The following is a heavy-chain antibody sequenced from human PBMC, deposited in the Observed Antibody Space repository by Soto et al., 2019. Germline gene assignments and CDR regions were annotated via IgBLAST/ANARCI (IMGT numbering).Heavy chain of an antibody. J-gene: IGHJ6*02. V-gene: IGHV1-18*01. CDR3: VMVDNYVTPTPQDV. D-gene: IGHD3-16*01. Sequence: QVQLVQSGDEVKKPGASVKVSCKASGYIFVNYGIAWVRQAPGQGLEWMGWISPYTGNTNSATKVQGRLTMTTDISTSTAYLDLGRLTSDETAVYYCVMVDNYVTPTPQDVWGQGTTVTVSS. CDR1: GYIFVNYG. CDR2: ISPYTGNT.